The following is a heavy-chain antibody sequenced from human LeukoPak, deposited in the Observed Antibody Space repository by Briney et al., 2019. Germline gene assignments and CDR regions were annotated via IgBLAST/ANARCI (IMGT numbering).Heavy chain of an antibody. CDR1: GFTFSSYS. J-gene: IGHJ4*02. CDR2: INTISSYI. D-gene: IGHD3-22*01. V-gene: IGHV3-21*01. CDR3: ARLRRNSDSRGYYYYYDY. Sequence: PGGSLRLSCAASGFTFSSYSFNWVRQAPGKGLEWVSSINTISSYIYYADSVKGRFTISRDNAKNSLSLQMNSLRVEDTAVYYCARLRRNSDSRGYYYYYDYWGQGTLVTVSS.